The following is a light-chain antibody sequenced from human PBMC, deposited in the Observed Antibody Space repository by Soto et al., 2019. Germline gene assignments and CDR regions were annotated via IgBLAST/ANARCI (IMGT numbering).Light chain of an antibody. CDR2: GAS. Sequence: EIVLTQSPGTLSLSAGERATLSCRASQTVRTYLGWYQQKPGQTPRLLVYGASNRAAGVPDRFSGSGSGTDFTLTISRLEIEDFAVYYCQQYDASPLTFGPGTKVDVK. CDR3: QQYDASPLT. J-gene: IGKJ3*01. V-gene: IGKV3-20*01. CDR1: QTVRTY.